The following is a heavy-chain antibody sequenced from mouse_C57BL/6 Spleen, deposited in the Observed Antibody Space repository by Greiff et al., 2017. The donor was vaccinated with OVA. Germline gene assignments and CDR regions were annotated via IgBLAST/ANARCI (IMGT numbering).Heavy chain of an antibody. Sequence: QVQLQQSGPELVKPGASVKISCKASGYAFSSSWMNWVKQRPGQGLEWIGRIYPGDGDTNYNGKFKGKATLTADKSSSTAYMQLSSLTSEDSAVYFCARSGWLLGYFDYWGQGTTLTVSA. J-gene: IGHJ2*01. CDR2: IYPGDGDT. CDR1: GYAFSSSW. CDR3: ARSGWLLGYFDY. D-gene: IGHD2-3*01. V-gene: IGHV1-82*01.